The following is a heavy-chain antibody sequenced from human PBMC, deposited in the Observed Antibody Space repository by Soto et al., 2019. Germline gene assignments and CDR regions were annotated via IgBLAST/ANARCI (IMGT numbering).Heavy chain of an antibody. CDR3: ARGLSHSSSWYWFDP. CDR2: IYYSGST. D-gene: IGHD6-13*01. J-gene: IGHJ5*02. Sequence: QVQLQESGPGLVKPSETLSLTCTVSGGSISSYYWSWIRQPPGKGLEWIGYIYYSGSTNYNPSLMSRVTIXXDXSXXPCSLKLSSVTAADTAVYYCARGLSHSSSWYWFDPWGQGTLVTVSS. CDR1: GGSISSYY. V-gene: IGHV4-59*01.